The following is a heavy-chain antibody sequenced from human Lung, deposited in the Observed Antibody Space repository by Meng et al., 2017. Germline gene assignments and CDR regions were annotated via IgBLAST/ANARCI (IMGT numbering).Heavy chain of an antibody. CDR2: INPKSGDT. CDR1: GYTFPDYW. CDR3: ARDEDISAAGKLFGDY. D-gene: IGHD6-13*01. V-gene: IGHV1-2*06. J-gene: IGHJ4*02. Sequence: VPLGESGAEVNQPGALVKVSCKASGYTFPDYWLHWVRRAPGQGLEWMGRINPKSGDTHYAQRFQGRVTMTGDTSISTAYMELSGLRSDDTAMYYCARDEDISAAGKLFGDYWGQGTLVTVSS.